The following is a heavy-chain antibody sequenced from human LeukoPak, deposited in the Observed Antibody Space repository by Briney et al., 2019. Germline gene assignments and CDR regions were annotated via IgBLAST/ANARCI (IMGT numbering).Heavy chain of an antibody. Sequence: GGSLRLSCAASGFTFSSYAMHWVRQAPGKGLEWVAVISYDGSNKYYADSVKGRFTISRDNSKNTLYLQMNSLRAEDTAVYYCARAASSSWYVGYFQHWGQGTLVTVSS. D-gene: IGHD6-13*01. CDR1: GFTFSSYA. CDR2: ISYDGSNK. V-gene: IGHV3-30*04. CDR3: ARAASSSWYVGYFQH. J-gene: IGHJ1*01.